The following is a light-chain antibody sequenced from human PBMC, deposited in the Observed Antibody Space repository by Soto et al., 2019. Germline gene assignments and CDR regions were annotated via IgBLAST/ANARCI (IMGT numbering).Light chain of an antibody. CDR2: DAS. CDR3: QQYNRYLT. Sequence: DIQMTQSPSTLSASVGDRVTITCRASQSISSWLAWYQQKPGKAPKLLIYDASSLESGVPSRFSGSGSGTELTLTISRLQNDDFETYYCQQYNRYLTFGQGTKVDIK. CDR1: QSISSW. J-gene: IGKJ1*01. V-gene: IGKV1-5*01.